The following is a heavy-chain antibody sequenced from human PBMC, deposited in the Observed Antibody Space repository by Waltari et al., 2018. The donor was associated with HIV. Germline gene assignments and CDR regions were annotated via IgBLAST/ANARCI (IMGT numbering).Heavy chain of an antibody. V-gene: IGHV1-2*06. CDR1: GYTFTGSY. Sequence: QVQLVQSGAVVRTPGASVKVSCKASGYTFTGSYLHWVRQAPGQGLEWTGRINPNSGGTNYAQKFQARVTMTRDTSIGAAYMELSSLRPNDTAVYYCARVTTVTGDSYFYYGMDVWGQGTTVTVSS. J-gene: IGHJ6*02. D-gene: IGHD4-17*01. CDR3: ARVTTVTGDSYFYYGMDV. CDR2: INPNSGGT.